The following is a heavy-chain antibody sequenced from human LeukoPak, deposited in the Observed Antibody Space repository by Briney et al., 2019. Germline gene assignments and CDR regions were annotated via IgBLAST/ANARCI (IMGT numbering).Heavy chain of an antibody. J-gene: IGHJ4*02. CDR2: IYYGGST. Sequence: PSETLSLTCTVSGGSISSSSYYWGWLRQPPGKGLEWIGSIYYGGSTYYNPSLKSRVTISVDTSKNQFSLKLSSVTAADTAVYYCARAHSGSYFDYWGQGTLVTVSS. CDR1: GGSISSSSYY. V-gene: IGHV4-39*07. D-gene: IGHD6-25*01. CDR3: ARAHSGSYFDY.